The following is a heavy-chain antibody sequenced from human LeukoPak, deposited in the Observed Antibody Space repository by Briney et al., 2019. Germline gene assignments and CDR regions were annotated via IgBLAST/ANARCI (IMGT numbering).Heavy chain of an antibody. CDR3: ARATSYGDYVDY. CDR2: NDYSGNT. CDR1: GGSISSYY. D-gene: IGHD4-17*01. V-gene: IGHV4-59*08. J-gene: IGHJ4*02. Sequence: SETLSLTCTVSGGSISSYYWSWIRQPPGKGLEWIGYNDYSGNTNYNPPLKSRVTISVDTSKNQFSLKLSSVTAADTAVYYCARATSYGDYVDYWGQGTLVTVSS.